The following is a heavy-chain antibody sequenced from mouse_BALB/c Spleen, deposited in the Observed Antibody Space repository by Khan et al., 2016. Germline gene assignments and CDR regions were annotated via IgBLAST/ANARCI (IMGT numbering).Heavy chain of an antibody. CDR3: GRYHYCAMAY. V-gene: IGHV5-4*02. Sequence: EVELVESGGGLVKPGGSLKLSCAASGFTFSTYYMCWVRQTPEKRLEWVATISSGGGYTYYPASVKGRFTISRDTAKNTLYLQMSSLKSEDTAIYYCGRYHYCAMAYWGQGTLVTVSS. CDR1: GFTFSTYY. CDR2: ISSGGGYT. J-gene: IGHJ4*01.